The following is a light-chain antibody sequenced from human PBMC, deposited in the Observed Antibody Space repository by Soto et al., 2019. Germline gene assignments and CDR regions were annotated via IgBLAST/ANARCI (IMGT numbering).Light chain of an antibody. CDR3: QHYNNWPPSYS. V-gene: IGKV3-15*01. CDR2: SAS. CDR1: QSISSN. J-gene: IGKJ2*03. Sequence: EIVMTQSPDTLSVSPGDRVTLSFRSSQSISSNLAWYQQKPCQAPRLLIHSASTRADGIPRRFSGSRSGTESNPTIATLQSEDFAISLCQHYNNWPPSYSFGQGTKLEIK.